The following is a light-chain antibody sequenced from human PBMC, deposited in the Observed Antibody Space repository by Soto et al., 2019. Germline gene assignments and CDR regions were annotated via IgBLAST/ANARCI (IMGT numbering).Light chain of an antibody. CDR2: GAS. CDR1: QSVSSN. V-gene: IGKV3-15*01. CDR3: QQYNNRLRT. J-gene: IGKJ1*01. Sequence: EILMTQYPPTLSVSPGERATLSCMASQSVSSNLACYQQKPGQAPRPLIYGASTRATGIPARFSGSGSGTEFTLTISSLQSEDFAVYYCQQYNNRLRTFGQGAKV.